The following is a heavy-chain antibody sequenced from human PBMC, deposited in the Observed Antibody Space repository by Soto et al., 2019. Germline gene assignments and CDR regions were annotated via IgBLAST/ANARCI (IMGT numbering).Heavy chain of an antibody. V-gene: IGHV3-33*05. D-gene: IGHD1-26*01. CDR1: GFTFSSYG. J-gene: IGHJ6*02. CDR2: ISYDGSKE. CDR3: ARDFTVGATYSGPYYYAMDV. Sequence: GGSLRLSCAASGFTFSSYGMHWVRRAPGKGLEWVALISYDGSKEYYADSVRGQFTISRDNSKNTLYLQMNFLRVEDTAVYYCARDFTVGATYSGPYYYAMDVWGQGTTVTVSS.